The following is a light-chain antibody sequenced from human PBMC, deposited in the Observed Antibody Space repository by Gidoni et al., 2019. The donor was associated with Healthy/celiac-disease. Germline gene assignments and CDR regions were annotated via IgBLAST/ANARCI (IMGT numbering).Light chain of an antibody. CDR1: QSLLHSNGYNY. J-gene: IGKJ2*01. CDR2: LGS. V-gene: IGKV2-28*01. Sequence: SSQSLLHSNGYNYLDWYLQKPGQSPQLLIYLGSNRASGVPDRFSGSGSGTDFTAPDQAEDVGVYYCMQALQTPYTFXQXTKLEIK. CDR3: MQALQTPYT.